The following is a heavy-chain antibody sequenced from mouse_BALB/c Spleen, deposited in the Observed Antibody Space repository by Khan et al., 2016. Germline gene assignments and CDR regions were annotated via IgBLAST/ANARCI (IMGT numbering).Heavy chain of an antibody. Sequence: VQLQESGAELVRPGSSVKISCKASGYVFSSYWMNWVKQRPGQGLEWIGQIYPGDGDTNYNGKFKGKATLTADKSSSTAYMQLSSLTSEDSAVYFGARGVGPDYWGQGTTLTVSS. V-gene: IGHV1-80*01. D-gene: IGHD4-1*01. CDR1: GYVFSSYW. CDR2: IYPGDGDT. J-gene: IGHJ2*01. CDR3: ARGVGPDY.